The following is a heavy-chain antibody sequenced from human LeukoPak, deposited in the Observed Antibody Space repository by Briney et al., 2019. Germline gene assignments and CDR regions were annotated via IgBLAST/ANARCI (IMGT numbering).Heavy chain of an antibody. V-gene: IGHV3-7*01. D-gene: IGHD2-15*01. CDR1: GFTFSSYW. CDR3: AKDLISRNPYSWPLGGYFQH. CDR2: IKQDGSEK. Sequence: PGGSLRLSCAASGFTFSSYWMSWVRQAPGKGLEWVANIKQDGSEKYYVDSVKGRFTISRDNAKNSLYLQMNSLRAEDTAVYYCAKDLISRNPYSWPLGGYFQHWGQGTLVTVSS. J-gene: IGHJ1*01.